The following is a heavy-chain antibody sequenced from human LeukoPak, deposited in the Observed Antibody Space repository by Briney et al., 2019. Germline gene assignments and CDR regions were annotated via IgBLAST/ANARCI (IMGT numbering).Heavy chain of an antibody. Sequence: SGPTLVNPTQTLTLTCTFSGFSLSTSGVGVGWIRQPPGKALEWLALIYWNDDKRYSPSLKSRLTITKDASKNQVVLTMTNMDPVDTATYYCAHSPSLESSCLFDYWGQGTLVTVSS. V-gene: IGHV2-5*01. CDR3: AHSPSLESSCLFDY. CDR2: IYWNDDK. J-gene: IGHJ4*02. D-gene: IGHD2-15*01. CDR1: GFSLSTSGVG.